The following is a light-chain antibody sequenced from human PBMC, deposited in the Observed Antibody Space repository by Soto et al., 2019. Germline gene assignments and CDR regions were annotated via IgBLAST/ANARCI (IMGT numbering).Light chain of an antibody. Sequence: DIQMTQSPSTLSASVGDRVTITCRVSQSISSWLAWYQQTPGKAPKLLIYKASSLESGVPSRFSGSGSGTDFTLTISSLQPDDFATYYCQQYNSYPYTFGQGTKLEIK. J-gene: IGKJ2*01. CDR3: QQYNSYPYT. CDR1: QSISSW. CDR2: KAS. V-gene: IGKV1-5*03.